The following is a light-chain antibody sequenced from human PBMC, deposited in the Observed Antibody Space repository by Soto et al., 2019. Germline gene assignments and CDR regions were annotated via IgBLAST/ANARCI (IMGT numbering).Light chain of an antibody. J-gene: IGKJ2*03. V-gene: IGKV1-5*03. CDR2: QAS. Sequence: DIQMTQSPSTLSASVGERVTITCRASQTINEWLAWYQQKIGKAPKVLIYQASTLASAVPSGFSGSGSGTTFTLTISSLQPDDSATYYCQHYNSYPYSFGQGTKLEI. CDR1: QTINEW. CDR3: QHYNSYPYS.